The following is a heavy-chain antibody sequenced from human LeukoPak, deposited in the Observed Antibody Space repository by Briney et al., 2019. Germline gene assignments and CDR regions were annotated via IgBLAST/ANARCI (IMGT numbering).Heavy chain of an antibody. D-gene: IGHD3-22*01. Sequence: PGGSLRLSCAASGFTFSSYWMSWVRQAPGKGLEWVANIKQDGSEKYYVDYVKGRLTISRDNANNSLYLQMNSLRAEDTAVYYCARDSVDYYDSSGNYFDYWGQGTLVTVSS. CDR3: ARDSVDYYDSSGNYFDY. V-gene: IGHV3-7*01. CDR2: IKQDGSEK. J-gene: IGHJ4*02. CDR1: GFTFSSYW.